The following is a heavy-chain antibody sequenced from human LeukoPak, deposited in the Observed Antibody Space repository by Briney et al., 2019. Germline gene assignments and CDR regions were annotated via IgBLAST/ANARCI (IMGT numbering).Heavy chain of an antibody. CDR2: IYYSGST. CDR1: GASICSGGHC. CDR3: ASTLYYYYVDV. J-gene: IGHJ6*03. Sequence: SETLSLTCTVPGASICSGGHCCSWIRQHPGKGLEWIGYIYYSGSTYYNPSLKSRLIISLDTSKNHFSLNLSSVTAADTAVYYCASTLYYYYVDVWGKGTTVTVSS. V-gene: IGHV4-31*03.